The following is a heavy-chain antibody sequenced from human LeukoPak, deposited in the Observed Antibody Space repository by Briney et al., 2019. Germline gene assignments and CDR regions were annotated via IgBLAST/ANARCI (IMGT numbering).Heavy chain of an antibody. D-gene: IGHD2-2*01. J-gene: IGHJ4*02. CDR1: GFTFSSYW. CDR3: ASSTQISKYADY. Sequence: GGSLRLSCAASGFTFSSYWMHWVRQAPGKGLVWVSRINSDGSITTYADSVRGRFTISRDNAKSTLYLQTNSLRAEDTAVYYCASSTQISKYADYWGQGALVTVSS. V-gene: IGHV3-74*01. CDR2: INSDGSIT.